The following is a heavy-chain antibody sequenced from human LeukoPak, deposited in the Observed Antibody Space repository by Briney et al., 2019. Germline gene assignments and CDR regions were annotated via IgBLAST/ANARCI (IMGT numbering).Heavy chain of an antibody. CDR1: GGFISSYY. CDR3: AREFTS. CDR2: IYTSGTT. J-gene: IGHJ5*02. Sequence: SETLSLTCTVSGGFISSYYWSWIRQPAGKGLERIGRIYTSGTTNYNPSLKSRVTMSIDTSKNQFSLDLGSVTAADTAVYYCAREFTSWGQGTLVTVSS. V-gene: IGHV4-4*07.